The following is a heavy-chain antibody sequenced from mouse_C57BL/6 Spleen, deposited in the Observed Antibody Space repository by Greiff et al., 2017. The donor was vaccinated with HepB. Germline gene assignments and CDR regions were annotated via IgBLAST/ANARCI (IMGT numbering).Heavy chain of an antibody. V-gene: IGHV5-9-1*02. J-gene: IGHJ3*01. D-gene: IGHD2-3*01. CDR3: TRDGNGWFAY. CDR2: ISSGGDYI. CDR1: GFTFSSYA. Sequence: EVKLVESGAGLVKPGGSLKLSCAASGFTFSSYAMSWVRQTPEKRLEWVAYISSGGDYIYYADTVKGRFTISRDNARNTLYLQMSSLKSEDTAMYYCTRDGNGWFAYWGQGTLVTVSA.